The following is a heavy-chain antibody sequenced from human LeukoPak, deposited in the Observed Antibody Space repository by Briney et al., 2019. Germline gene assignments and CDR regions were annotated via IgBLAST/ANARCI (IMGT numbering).Heavy chain of an antibody. CDR1: GFTFSSYS. J-gene: IGHJ4*02. CDR2: ISSSSSYI. V-gene: IGHV3-21*01. CDR3: AREGRITMIP. D-gene: IGHD3-22*01. Sequence: GGSLRLSCAAFGFTFSSYSMNWVRQAPGKGLEWVSSISSSSSYIYYADSVKGRFTISRDNAKNSLYLQMNSLRAEDTAVYYCAREGRITMIPWGQGTLVTVSS.